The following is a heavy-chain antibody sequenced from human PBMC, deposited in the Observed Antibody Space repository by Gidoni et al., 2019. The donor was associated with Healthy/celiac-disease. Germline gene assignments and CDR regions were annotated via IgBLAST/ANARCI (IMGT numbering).Heavy chain of an antibody. D-gene: IGHD1-7*01. J-gene: IGHJ5*02. CDR3: ARVLGQNYVSWFDP. V-gene: IGHV4-38-2*01. CDR1: GYSISSGYY. CDR2: IYHSGST. Sequence: QVQLQESGPGLVKPSETLSLTCAVPGYSISSGYYWGWIRQPPGKGLEWIGSIYHSGSTYYNPSLKSRVTISVDTSKNQFTLKLSSVTAADTAVYYCARVLGQNYVSWFDPWGQGTLVTVSS.